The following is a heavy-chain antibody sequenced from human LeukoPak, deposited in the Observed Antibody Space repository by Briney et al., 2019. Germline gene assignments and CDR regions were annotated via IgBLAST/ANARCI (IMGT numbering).Heavy chain of an antibody. D-gene: IGHD3-9*01. Sequence: PSETLSFTCTVSGGSISSGSYYWSWIRQPQGKGLEWIVYIYYSGSTNYNPSLKSRITISVDTSKNQFSLKLSSVTAADTAVYYCASGETPHYDILTGHFDYWGQGTLVTVSS. CDR3: ASGETPHYDILTGHFDY. CDR1: GGSISSGSYY. J-gene: IGHJ4*02. V-gene: IGHV4-61*01. CDR2: IYYSGST.